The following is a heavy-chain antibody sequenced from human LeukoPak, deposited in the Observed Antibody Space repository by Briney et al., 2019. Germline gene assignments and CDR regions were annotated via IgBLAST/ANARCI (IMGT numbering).Heavy chain of an antibody. CDR1: GFTFDDYA. D-gene: IGHD6-19*01. CDR2: ISWSSGSI. CDR3: AKDINIGYSSGWFPDY. V-gene: IGHV3-9*01. J-gene: IGHJ4*02. Sequence: SGGSLRLSCAASGFTFDDYAMHWVRQAPGKGLEWVSGISWSSGSIGYADSVKGRFTISRDNAKNSLYLQMNSLRAEDTALYYCAKDINIGYSSGWFPDYWGQGTLVSVSS.